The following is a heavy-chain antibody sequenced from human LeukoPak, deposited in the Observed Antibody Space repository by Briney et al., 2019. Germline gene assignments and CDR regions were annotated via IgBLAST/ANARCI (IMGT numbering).Heavy chain of an antibody. J-gene: IGHJ4*02. D-gene: IGHD6-13*01. V-gene: IGHV3-48*04. CDR1: GFTFSSYW. Sequence: GGSLRLSCAASGFTFSSYWMSWVRQAPGKGLEWVSYISSSGSTIYYADSVKGRFTISRDNAKNSLYLQMNSLRAEDTAVYYCARVEYTSSSLFDYWGQGTLVTVSS. CDR3: ARVEYTSSSLFDY. CDR2: ISSSGSTI.